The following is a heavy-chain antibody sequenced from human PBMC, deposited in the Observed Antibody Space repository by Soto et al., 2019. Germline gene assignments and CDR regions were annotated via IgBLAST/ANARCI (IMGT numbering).Heavy chain of an antibody. CDR3: ARGVVVVAATAKTDAGGTYYYYMDV. CDR2: INHSGST. D-gene: IGHD2-15*01. Sequence: SETLSLTCAVYGGSFSGYYWSWIRQPPGKGLEWIGEINHSGSTNYNPSLKSRVNISVDTSKNQFSLKRSSVTAADTAVYYCARGVVVVAATAKTDAGGTYYYYMDVWGKGTTVTVSS. J-gene: IGHJ6*03. CDR1: GGSFSGYY. V-gene: IGHV4-34*01.